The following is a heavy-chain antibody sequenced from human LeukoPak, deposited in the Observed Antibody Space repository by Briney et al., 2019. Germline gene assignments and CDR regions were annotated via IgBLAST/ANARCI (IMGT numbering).Heavy chain of an antibody. V-gene: IGHV4-39*02. CDR2: VYYGRSP. J-gene: IGHJ4*02. CDR1: GDSISRSTYY. CDR3: ARSSGTGTFSY. Sequence: SETLSLTCTVSGDSISRSTYYWAWIRQPPGKGLEWIGSVYYGRSPYFNPSLESRATISVDTSKSHFSLKMSSVTAADTAVYYCARSSGTGTFSYWGQGTLVTVSS. D-gene: IGHD6-25*01.